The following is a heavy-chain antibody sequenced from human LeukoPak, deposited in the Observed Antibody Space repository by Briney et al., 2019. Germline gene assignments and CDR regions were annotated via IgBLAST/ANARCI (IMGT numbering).Heavy chain of an antibody. CDR3: TRGSGGFDT. V-gene: IGHV3-48*03. CDR1: GFIFSSYE. CDR2: IRRRGSII. J-gene: IGHJ5*02. Sequence: PGGSLRLSCAASGFIFSSYEMNWVRQAPGKGLEWVSYIRRRGSIIYYADSVKGRFTISRDNGKNMVYLQMNSLRTDDTAVYYCTRGSGGFDTWGQGTLVTVSS. D-gene: IGHD3-10*01.